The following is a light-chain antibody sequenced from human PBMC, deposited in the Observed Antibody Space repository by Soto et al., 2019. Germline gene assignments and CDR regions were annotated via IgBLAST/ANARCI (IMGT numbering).Light chain of an antibody. CDR2: AAS. V-gene: IGKV1-39*01. Sequence: DIQMTQSPSSLSASVEDRVIITCRAIQSISNHLNWYQQKPGKAPKLLIFAASSLQSGVPSRFSGSRSGPDFTLTISSLQPEDFATYYCQQSYSTPPGYTFGQGTKVDIK. J-gene: IGKJ2*01. CDR1: QSISNH. CDR3: QQSYSTPPGYT.